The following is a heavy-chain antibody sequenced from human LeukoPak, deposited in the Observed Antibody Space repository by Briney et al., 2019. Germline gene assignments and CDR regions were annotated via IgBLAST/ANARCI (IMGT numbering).Heavy chain of an antibody. J-gene: IGHJ3*02. CDR1: GGSMSSYY. V-gene: IGHV4-59*01. CDR2: IDYRGST. D-gene: IGHD5-18*01. Sequence: SETLSLTCTVSGGSMSSYYWSWIRQPPGTGLEWIAYIDYRGSTTYNPSLKSRVTISVDTSRNQFSLKLSSVTAADTAVYYCARSRSGYSYDHAAFDIWGQGTMVTVSS. CDR3: ARSRSGYSYDHAAFDI.